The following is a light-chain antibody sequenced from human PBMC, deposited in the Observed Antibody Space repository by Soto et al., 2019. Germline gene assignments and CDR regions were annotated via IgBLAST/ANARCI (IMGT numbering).Light chain of an antibody. CDR3: HHYNSWPYS. J-gene: IGKJ2*03. CDR1: QSVSSN. CDR2: DAS. Sequence: EIVLTQSPATLSLSPGERATLSCGASQSVSSNLAWYQQKPGQAPRLLIYDASTRAPGFPARFSGSGSGTEFTLSISSLQSEDFAVYYCHHYNSWPYSFGQGTKVDIK. V-gene: IGKV3-15*01.